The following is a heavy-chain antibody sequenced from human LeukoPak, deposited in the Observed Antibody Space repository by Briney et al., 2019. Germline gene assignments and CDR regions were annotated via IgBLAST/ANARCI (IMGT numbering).Heavy chain of an antibody. D-gene: IGHD7-27*01. CDR2: ISYDGSNK. CDR1: GFTFSDYY. CDR3: ARDMAPPITGDLLPPDY. V-gene: IGHV3-30-3*01. J-gene: IGHJ4*02. Sequence: GGSLRLSCAASGFTFSDYYMSWIRQAPGKGLEWVAVISYDGSNKYYADSVKGRFTISRDNSKNTLYLQMNSLRAEDTAVYYCARDMAPPITGDLLPPDYWGQGTLVTVSS.